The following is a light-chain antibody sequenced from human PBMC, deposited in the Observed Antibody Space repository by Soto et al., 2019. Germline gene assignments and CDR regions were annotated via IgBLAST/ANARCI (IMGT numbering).Light chain of an antibody. CDR1: RSNIGAGKY. Sequence: QSVLTQPPSVSGAPGQRVTISCTGSRSNIGAGKYVHWYQQLPGRATKLLIYGDTNRPSGVPDRFSASKSGTSASLAITGLPAEDEADYHCQSYDRGLSDSGFGGGTKVTVL. J-gene: IGLJ3*02. V-gene: IGLV1-40*01. CDR2: GDT. CDR3: QSYDRGLSDSG.